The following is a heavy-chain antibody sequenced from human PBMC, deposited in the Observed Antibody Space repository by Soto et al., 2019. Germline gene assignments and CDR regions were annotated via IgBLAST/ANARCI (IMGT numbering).Heavy chain of an antibody. D-gene: IGHD6-19*01. CDR1: GYTFTSYA. CDR2: INAGNGNT. J-gene: IGHJ3*02. Sequence: ASVKVSCKASGYTFTSYAMHWVRQAPGQRLEWMGWINAGNGNTKYSQKFQGRVTITRDTSESTAYMELSSLRSEDTAVYYCARSREKWLVAAFDIWGQGTMVTVSS. V-gene: IGHV1-3*01. CDR3: ARSREKWLVAAFDI.